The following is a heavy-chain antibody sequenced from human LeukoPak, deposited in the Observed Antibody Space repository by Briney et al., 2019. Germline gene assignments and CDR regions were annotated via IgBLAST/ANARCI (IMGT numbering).Heavy chain of an antibody. CDR1: GGSISSSSYY. Sequence: SETLSLTCTVSGGSISSSSYYWGWIRQPPGKGPEWIGSIYYSGSTYYNPSLKSRVTISVDTSKNQFSLKLSSVTAADTAVYYCARLRSGWAMGPFDYWGQGTLVTVSS. CDR2: IYYSGST. CDR3: ARLRSGWAMGPFDY. V-gene: IGHV4-39*01. J-gene: IGHJ4*02. D-gene: IGHD6-25*01.